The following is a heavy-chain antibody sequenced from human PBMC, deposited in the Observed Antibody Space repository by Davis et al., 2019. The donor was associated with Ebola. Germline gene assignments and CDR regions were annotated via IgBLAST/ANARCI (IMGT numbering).Heavy chain of an antibody. CDR2: INDGGGFT. V-gene: IGHV3-23*01. CDR1: GFTFSDYA. Sequence: GESLKISCAASGFTFSDYALSWVRQAPGQGLEWVSGINDGGGFTDYADSVKGRFTISKDQSKNTLYLQMNSLRDDDTAVYYCARGVQCGGSCYAFFDNWGLGTLVTVSS. CDR3: ARGVQCGGSCYAFFDN. D-gene: IGHD2-15*01. J-gene: IGHJ4*02.